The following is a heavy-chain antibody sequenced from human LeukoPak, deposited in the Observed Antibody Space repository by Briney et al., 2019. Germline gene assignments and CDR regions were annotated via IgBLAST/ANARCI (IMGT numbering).Heavy chain of an antibody. Sequence: GGSLRLSCAASGFTFSSYWMSWVRQAPGKGLEWVANIKQDGSGKYYVDSVKGRFTISRDNAKNSLYLQMNSLRAEDTAVYYCTTVEHQQLYYYYYMDVWGKGTTVTVSS. CDR2: IKQDGSGK. D-gene: IGHD6-13*01. J-gene: IGHJ6*03. CDR1: GFTFSSYW. V-gene: IGHV3-7*01. CDR3: TTVEHQQLYYYYYMDV.